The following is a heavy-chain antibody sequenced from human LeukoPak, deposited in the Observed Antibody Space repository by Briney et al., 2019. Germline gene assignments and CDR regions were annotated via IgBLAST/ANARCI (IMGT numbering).Heavy chain of an antibody. CDR2: IINDGSST. D-gene: IGHD6-13*01. V-gene: IGHV3-74*01. CDR1: GFTFSSYW. CDR3: ASGERIRSIWYPLDY. Sequence: GGSLRLSCAASGFTFSSYWMHWVRQAPGKGLVWVSRIINDGSSTDYADSVKGRFTISRDNAKNTLYLQMNSLRAEDTAVYYCASGERIRSIWYPLDYWGQGTLVTVSS. J-gene: IGHJ4*02.